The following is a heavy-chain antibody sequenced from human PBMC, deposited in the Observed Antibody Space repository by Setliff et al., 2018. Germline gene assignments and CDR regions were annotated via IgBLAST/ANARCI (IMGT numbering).Heavy chain of an antibody. CDR1: GFTFSSHW. Sequence: GGSLRLSCAASGFTFSSHWMTWVRQAPGKGLEWVANINQDGSETYYVDSLKGRFSVSRDNGKNSLYLQMNSLRAEDTAVYYCARASKGPYCGSDCFYTFDSWGPGTLVTVSS. CDR3: ARASKGPYCGSDCFYTFDS. CDR2: INQDGSET. V-gene: IGHV3-7*01. D-gene: IGHD2-21*02. J-gene: IGHJ4*02.